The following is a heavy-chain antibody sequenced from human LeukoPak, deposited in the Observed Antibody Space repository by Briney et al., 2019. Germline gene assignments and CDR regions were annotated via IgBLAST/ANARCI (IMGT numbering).Heavy chain of an antibody. Sequence: ASVKVSCKASGYTFTGYYMHWVRQAPGQGLEWMGRINPNRGGTNYAQKFQGRVTMTRGTSISTAYMELSRLRSDDTAVYYCASERDYYDSSGYYYATYFDYWGQGTLVTVSS. CDR1: GYTFTGYY. V-gene: IGHV1-2*06. J-gene: IGHJ4*02. CDR3: ASERDYYDSSGYYYATYFDY. D-gene: IGHD3-22*01. CDR2: INPNRGGT.